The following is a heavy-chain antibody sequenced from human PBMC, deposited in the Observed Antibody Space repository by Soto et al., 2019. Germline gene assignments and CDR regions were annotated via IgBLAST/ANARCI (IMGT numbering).Heavy chain of an antibody. V-gene: IGHV1-18*01. CDR1: GYTFTSYG. CDR2: ISAYNGNT. Sequence: QVQLVQSGAEVKKPGASVQVSCKASGYTFTSYGISWVRQAPGQGLEWIGWISAYNGNTNYAQKLQGRVTMTTDTSTSTAYMELRSLRSDDTVVYYCARWGYCSSTSCYVSYPYGMDVWGQGTTVTVSS. D-gene: IGHD2-2*01. J-gene: IGHJ6*02. CDR3: ARWGYCSSTSCYVSYPYGMDV.